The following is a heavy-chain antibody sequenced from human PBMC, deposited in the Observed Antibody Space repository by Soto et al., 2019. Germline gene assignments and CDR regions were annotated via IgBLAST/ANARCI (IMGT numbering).Heavy chain of an antibody. Sequence: SETLSLTCTVSGGSISSYYWSWIRQPPGKGLEWIGYIYYSGSTNYNPSLKSQVTISLDTSKNQFSLKLSSVTAADTAVYYCARDGSSGYYYGYWGQGTLVTVSS. CDR1: GGSISSYY. CDR2: IYYSGST. J-gene: IGHJ4*02. CDR3: ARDGSSGYYYGY. V-gene: IGHV4-59*12. D-gene: IGHD3-22*01.